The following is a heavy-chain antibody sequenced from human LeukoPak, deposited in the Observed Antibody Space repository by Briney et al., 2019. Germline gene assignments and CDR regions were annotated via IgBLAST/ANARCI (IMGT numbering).Heavy chain of an antibody. V-gene: IGHV3-23*01. CDR3: AKDQRWESPHYLDS. CDR1: AFIFSGHW. Sequence: GGSLRLSCEGSAFIFSGHWMNWVRQTPGKGLEWVSVISGGGGSTYYADSVKGRFTISRDKSKNTLYVQMNSLRDEDTALYYCAKDQRWESPHYLDSWGQGTLVTVSS. CDR2: ISGGGGST. J-gene: IGHJ4*02. D-gene: IGHD1-26*01.